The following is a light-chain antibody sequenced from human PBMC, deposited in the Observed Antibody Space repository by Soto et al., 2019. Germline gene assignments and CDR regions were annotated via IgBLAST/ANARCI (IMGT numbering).Light chain of an antibody. CDR1: QSISSN. Sequence: EIVMTQSPATLSVSPGERATLFCSASQSISSNLAWDQQQAGQAPRLLIYGTSTRATGIPARFSGSGSGTEFTLTISSLQSEDFAGYYCQPYNNWPPLTFGGGTKVEIK. CDR2: GTS. V-gene: IGKV3-15*01. J-gene: IGKJ4*01. CDR3: QPYNNWPPLT.